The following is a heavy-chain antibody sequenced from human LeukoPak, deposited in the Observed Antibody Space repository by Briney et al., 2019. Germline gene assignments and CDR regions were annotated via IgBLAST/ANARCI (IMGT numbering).Heavy chain of an antibody. V-gene: IGHV3-74*01. CDR3: ARAHFYDSSGFFRFPDH. Sequence: PGVSLRLSCAASGFTFSSYCMHCVRQAPGKGLVWVSHINSDGSSTNYTDSVKGRFTISRDNSKNTLYLQMKSLRSEDTLVYYCARAHFYDSSGFFRFPDHWGQGALVTVSS. CDR2: INSDGSST. CDR1: GFTFSSYC. D-gene: IGHD3-22*01. J-gene: IGHJ4*02.